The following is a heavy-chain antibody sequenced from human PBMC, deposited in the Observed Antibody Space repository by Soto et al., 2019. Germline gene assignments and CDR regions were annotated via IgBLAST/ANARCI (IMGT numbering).Heavy chain of an antibody. CDR2: INAGNGNT. V-gene: IGHV1-3*01. CDR3: ARVPSGDYENWFDP. CDR1: GYTFTSYA. Sequence: QVQLVQSGAEVKKPGASVKVSCKASGYTFTSYAMHWVRQAPGQRLEWMGWINAGNGNTKYSQKFQGRVTITRDTSASTAYMELSSLRSEDTAVYYCARVPSGDYENWFDPWGQGTLVTVSS. J-gene: IGHJ5*02. D-gene: IGHD4-17*01.